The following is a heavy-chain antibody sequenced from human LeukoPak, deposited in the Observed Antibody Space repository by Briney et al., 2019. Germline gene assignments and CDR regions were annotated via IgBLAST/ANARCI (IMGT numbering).Heavy chain of an antibody. Sequence: GGSLRLSCAASGFSFSTHYMSWARQGPGKGPEWVANIRSDGSEKNYVDSVKGRFIISRDNAKNSLYLQMNSLRAEDTAVYYCASLLWWELLGSNSDYWGQGTLVTVSS. V-gene: IGHV3-7*01. CDR2: IRSDGSEK. CDR1: GFSFSTHY. D-gene: IGHD1-26*01. CDR3: ASLLWWELLGSNSDY. J-gene: IGHJ4*02.